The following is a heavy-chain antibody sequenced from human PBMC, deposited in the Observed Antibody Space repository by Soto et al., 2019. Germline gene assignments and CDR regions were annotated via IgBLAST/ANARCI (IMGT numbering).Heavy chain of an antibody. CDR2: ISGSGGST. Sequence: GGSMRISCAASGFTVNSYAMSWVRQEPGKGLEWVSAISGSGGSTYYADSVKGRFTISRDNSKNTLYLQMNSLRAEDTAVYYCAKLRITMIVVVISEDYWGQGTLVTVSS. CDR1: GFTVNSYA. CDR3: AKLRITMIVVVISEDY. J-gene: IGHJ4*02. D-gene: IGHD3-22*01. V-gene: IGHV3-23*01.